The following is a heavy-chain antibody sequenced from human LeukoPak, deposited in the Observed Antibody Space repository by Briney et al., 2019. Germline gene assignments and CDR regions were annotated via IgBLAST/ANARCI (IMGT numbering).Heavy chain of an antibody. V-gene: IGHV3-7*03. D-gene: IGHD2-2*01. CDR1: GFTFSSYW. CDR2: IKEDATES. Sequence: GGSLRLSCAASGFTFSSYWMTWIRQAPGKGLEWVAHIKEDATESRAVDSVKGRFTISRDNSKNTLYLQMNSLRAEDTAVYYCAKGGDIVVVPRWVFDYWGQGTLVTVSS. CDR3: AKGGDIVVVPRWVFDY. J-gene: IGHJ4*02.